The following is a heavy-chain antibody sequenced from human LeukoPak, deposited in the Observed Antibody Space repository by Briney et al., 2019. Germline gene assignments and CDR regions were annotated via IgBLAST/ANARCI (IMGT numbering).Heavy chain of an antibody. J-gene: IGHJ4*02. CDR2: IKQDGSAE. Sequence: PGGSLRLSCAVSGFTISNYWMSWVRQAPGKGLEWVATIKQDGSAEFYVDSVKGRFTISRDSAKNSLYLQMNSLRDDDTAVYYCARDLIDYWGQGTLVTVSS. V-gene: IGHV3-7*01. CDR3: ARDLIDY. CDR1: GFTISNYW.